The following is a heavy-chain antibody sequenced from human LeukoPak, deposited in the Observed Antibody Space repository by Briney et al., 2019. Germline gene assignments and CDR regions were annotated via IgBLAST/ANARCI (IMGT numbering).Heavy chain of an antibody. Sequence: PGGSLRLSCAASEFTVNNNYMSWVRQAPGKGLERVPTIYSAGSTNCADSVKGRFTISRDNSKNTMYLQMNSLRAEDTAVYYCAGGLRSGLIDYWGQGTLVTVSS. CDR2: IYSAGST. V-gene: IGHV3-53*01. D-gene: IGHD4-17*01. CDR3: AGGLRSGLIDY. CDR1: EFTVNNNY. J-gene: IGHJ4*02.